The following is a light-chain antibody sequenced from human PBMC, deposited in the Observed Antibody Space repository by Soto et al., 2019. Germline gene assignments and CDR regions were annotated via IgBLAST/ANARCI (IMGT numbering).Light chain of an antibody. J-gene: IGKJ4*01. CDR2: DAS. Sequence: AIQLTQSPSSLSASVGDRVSITCRASQGIGSALAWYQLKPGAAPALLIYDASTLESGVPSRFSGSRSGADFTLTISSLQPEDFATYYCQQYNSYSLTFGGGTKVEIK. CDR1: QGIGSA. CDR3: QQYNSYSLT. V-gene: IGKV1-13*02.